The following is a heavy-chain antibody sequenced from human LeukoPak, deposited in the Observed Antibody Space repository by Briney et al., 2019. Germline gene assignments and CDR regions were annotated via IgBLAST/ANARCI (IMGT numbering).Heavy chain of an antibody. J-gene: IGHJ4*02. V-gene: IGHV3-23*01. Sequence: GGSLTLSCAASGFTFSSYAMSWVRQAPGKGLEWVSAISGSGENTNYADSVKGRFTMSRDNSRNMLYLQMNSLRDEDTAKYYCARDRRVDYYDSSGYYNPRAVDYWGQGTLVTVSS. CDR1: GFTFSSYA. CDR3: ARDRRVDYYDSSGYYNPRAVDY. D-gene: IGHD3-22*01. CDR2: ISGSGENT.